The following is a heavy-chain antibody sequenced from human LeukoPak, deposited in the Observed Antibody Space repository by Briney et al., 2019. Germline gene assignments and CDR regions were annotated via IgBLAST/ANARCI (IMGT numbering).Heavy chain of an antibody. J-gene: IGHJ4*02. D-gene: IGHD3-22*01. CDR3: ARLPIVVITSGGY. Sequence: PGRSLRLSCAASGFTFSSYAMHWVRQAPGKGLEWVAVISYDGSNKYYADSVKGRFTISRDNSKNTLYLQMNSLRAEDTAVYYCARLPIVVITSGGYWGQGTLVTVSS. CDR1: GFTFSSYA. CDR2: ISYDGSNK. V-gene: IGHV3-30*14.